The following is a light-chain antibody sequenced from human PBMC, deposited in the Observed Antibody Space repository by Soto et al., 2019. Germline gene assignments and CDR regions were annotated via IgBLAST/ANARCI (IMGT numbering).Light chain of an antibody. Sequence: IQLTQSPSSLSASVGDRVTITCRASQGISSYLAWYQQKPGKAPNLLIYAASTLQSGVPSRFSGSGSGTDFTLTISSLQPEDFATYYRQQLNSYPLTFGGGTKVEIK. J-gene: IGKJ4*01. V-gene: IGKV1-9*01. CDR1: QGISSY. CDR2: AAS. CDR3: QQLNSYPLT.